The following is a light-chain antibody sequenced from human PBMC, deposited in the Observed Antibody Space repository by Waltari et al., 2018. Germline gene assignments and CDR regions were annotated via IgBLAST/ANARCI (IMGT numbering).Light chain of an antibody. CDR3: QQYNSWPPYT. CDR2: GAS. Sequence: EIVMTQSPATLSVSPGERATLSCRASQGVSSNLAWYQQKPGQAPRLLIYGASSRATGIPGRFSGSGSETDFTLTISSLQSEDFAVYYCQQYNSWPPYTFGQGTKLQIK. J-gene: IGKJ2*01. V-gene: IGKV3-15*01. CDR1: QGVSSN.